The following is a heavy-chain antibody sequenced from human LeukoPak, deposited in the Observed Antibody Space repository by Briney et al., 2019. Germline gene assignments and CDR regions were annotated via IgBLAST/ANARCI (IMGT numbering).Heavy chain of an antibody. V-gene: IGHV4-34*01. J-gene: IGHJ5*02. CDR3: ARGAQPGGRYLDWLLSHNWFDP. CDR2: INHSGST. Sequence: SETLSLTCAVYGGSFSGYYWSWIRQPPGKGLEWIGEINHSGSTNYNPSLKSRVTISVDTSKNQFSLKLSSVTAADTAVYYCARGAQPGGRYLDWLLSHNWFDPWGQGTLVTVSS. D-gene: IGHD3-9*01. CDR1: GGSFSGYY.